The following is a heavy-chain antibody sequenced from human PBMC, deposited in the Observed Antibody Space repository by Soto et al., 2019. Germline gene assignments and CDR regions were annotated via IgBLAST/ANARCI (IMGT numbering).Heavy chain of an antibody. Sequence: SETLSLTCSVSGDSISSSTYYWGWIRQPPGKGLEWIGSIYYSAATYYNPSLKSRVTISVDTSKNQFSLKLSSVTATDTAFYYCARCSSSSWGTFDPWGQGTLVTVSS. V-gene: IGHV4-39*01. CDR2: IYYSAAT. D-gene: IGHD6-6*01. CDR1: GDSISSSTYY. J-gene: IGHJ5*02. CDR3: ARCSSSSWGTFDP.